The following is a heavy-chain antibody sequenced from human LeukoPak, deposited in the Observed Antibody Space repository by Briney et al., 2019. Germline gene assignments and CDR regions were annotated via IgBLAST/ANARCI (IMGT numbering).Heavy chain of an antibody. CDR3: ATEGHHSSSWYFDY. V-gene: IGHV1-24*01. D-gene: IGHD6-13*01. CDR2: FDPEDGET. CDR1: GYTLTELS. Sequence: ASVKVSCKVSGYTLTELSIHWVRQAPGKGLEWMGGFDPEDGETIYAQKFQGRVTMTEDTSTDTAYMELSSLRSEDTAVYYCATEGHHSSSWYFDYWGQGTMVTVSS. J-gene: IGHJ4*02.